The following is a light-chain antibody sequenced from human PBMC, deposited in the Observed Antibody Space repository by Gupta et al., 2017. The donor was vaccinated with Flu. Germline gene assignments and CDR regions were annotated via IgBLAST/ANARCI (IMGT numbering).Light chain of an antibody. J-gene: IGLJ3*02. CDR3: QVWDRSGVGV. CDR2: EDS. Sequence: SYVLTQPPSVSVAPGQTARITCGGNNIGSKSVHWYQQKAGQAPVLVVSEDSDRPSGIPERFSDSNSGNTATLTITRAEAEEEADFYCQVWDRSGVGVFGGGTKLIVL. CDR1: NIGSKS. V-gene: IGLV3-21*02.